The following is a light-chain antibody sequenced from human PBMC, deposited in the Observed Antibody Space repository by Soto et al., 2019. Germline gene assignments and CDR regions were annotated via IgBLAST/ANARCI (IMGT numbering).Light chain of an antibody. Sequence: TVLPLSPATFSLSRGAIASISCKASQSVSSSNLARDQQKPPQAPRLLIYAASRRAPGIPGRFSGRGSGTDFTLTISRLEPEDFAVYYCQQYLTSPKTFGQGTRLE. J-gene: IGKJ5*01. CDR1: QSVSSSN. CDR2: AAS. V-gene: IGKV3-20*01. CDR3: QQYLTSPKT.